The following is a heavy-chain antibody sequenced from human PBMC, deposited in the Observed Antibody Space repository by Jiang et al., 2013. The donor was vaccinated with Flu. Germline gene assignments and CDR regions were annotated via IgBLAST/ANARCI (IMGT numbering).Heavy chain of an antibody. J-gene: IGHJ4*02. CDR2: FEVEEGNT. CDR1: GFTLTEVS. V-gene: IGHV1-24*01. D-gene: IGHD4-23*01. CDR3: ATVSDMTAEVTPFDY. Sequence: SGAEVKRPGASVTVSCKVSGFTLTEVSIHWVRQAPGEGLEWMGGFEVEEGNTLYAQDFQGRVTMTEDTSTDTAYMRLSSLRSDDTAVYYCATVSDMTAEVTPFDYWGQGTLVTVSS.